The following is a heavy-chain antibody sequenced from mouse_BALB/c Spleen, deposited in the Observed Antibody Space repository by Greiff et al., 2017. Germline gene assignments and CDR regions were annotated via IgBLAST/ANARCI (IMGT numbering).Heavy chain of an antibody. V-gene: IGHV2-9-2*01. Sequence: VKLQESGPGLVAPSQSLSITCTVSGFSLTSYDISWIRQPPGKGLEWLGVIWTGGGTNYNSAFMSRLSISKDNSKSQVFLKMNSLQTDDTAIYYCVRDDRAMDYWGQGTSVTVSS. J-gene: IGHJ4*01. CDR1: GFSLTSYD. D-gene: IGHD2-14*01. CDR2: IWTGGGT. CDR3: VRDDRAMDY.